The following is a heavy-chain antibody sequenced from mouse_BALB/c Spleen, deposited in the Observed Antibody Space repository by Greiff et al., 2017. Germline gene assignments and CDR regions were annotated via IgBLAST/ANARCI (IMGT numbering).Heavy chain of an antibody. D-gene: IGHD3-2*02. Sequence: EVKLMESGPELVKPGASVKMSCKASGYTFTSYVMHWVKQKPGQGLEWIGYINPSSGYTNYNQKFKDKATLTADKSSSTAYMQLSSLTSEDSAVYYCARQADWAWFAYWGQGTLVTVSA. V-gene: IGHV1-14*01. CDR2: INPSSGYT. CDR1: GYTFTSYV. J-gene: IGHJ3*01. CDR3: ARQADWAWFAY.